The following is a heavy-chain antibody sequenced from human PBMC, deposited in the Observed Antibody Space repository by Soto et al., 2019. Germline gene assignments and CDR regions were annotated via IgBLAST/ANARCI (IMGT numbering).Heavy chain of an antibody. CDR1: GASLSSSY. CDR2: VHFSGST. V-gene: IGHV4-59*12. CDR3: ARDIAVAGLNWFDP. J-gene: IGHJ5*02. Sequence: SETLSLTCTVSGASLSSSYWSWIRQSPGKRLEWIGYVHFSGSTNYNPSLKSRVTMSVDTSKNQFSLKLSSVTAADTAVYYCARDIAVAGLNWFDPWGQGTLVTVSS. D-gene: IGHD6-19*01.